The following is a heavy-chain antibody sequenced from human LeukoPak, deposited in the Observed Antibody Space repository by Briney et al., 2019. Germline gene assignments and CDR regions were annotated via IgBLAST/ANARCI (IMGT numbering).Heavy chain of an antibody. Sequence: GGSLRLSCAAAGLTVSSNFMSWVRQAPGKGLVWVSIIHLGGAAYYADSVKGRFTISRDNSKNTLYLQMNSLRAEDTAVYYCASHKRRGYSGYAGGLEYWGQGTLVTASS. J-gene: IGHJ4*02. CDR3: ASHKRRGYSGYAGGLEY. V-gene: IGHV3-66*04. D-gene: IGHD5-12*01. CDR2: IHLGGAA. CDR1: GLTVSSNF.